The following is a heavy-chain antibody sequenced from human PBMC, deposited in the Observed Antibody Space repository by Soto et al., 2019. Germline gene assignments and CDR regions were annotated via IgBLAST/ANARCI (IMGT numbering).Heavy chain of an antibody. CDR1: GYTFTSYA. J-gene: IGHJ5*02. CDR3: ARDTDYGDNTRPDQNWFDP. D-gene: IGHD4-17*01. CDR2: INAGNGNT. Sequence: ASVKVSCKASGYTFTSYAMHWVRQVPGQRLEWMGWINAGNGNTKYSQKFQGRVTITRDTSASTAYMELSSLRSEDTAVYYCARDTDYGDNTRPDQNWFDPWGQGTLVTVSS. V-gene: IGHV1-3*01.